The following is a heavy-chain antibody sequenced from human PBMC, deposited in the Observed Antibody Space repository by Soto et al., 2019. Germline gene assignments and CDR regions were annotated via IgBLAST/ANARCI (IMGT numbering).Heavy chain of an antibody. D-gene: IGHD3-10*01. Sequence: SVTMSVTCTVSGGSIISYYWSCIRQPPWKGLERIGYLSYSGSTNYNPSLKSRVTISVDTSKTQFSLTLHSMTAAYTAVYYCARHNSSSGSTYFDNWGQETLVTVSS. CDR2: LSYSGST. J-gene: IGHJ4*01. CDR1: GGSIISYY. CDR3: ARHNSSSGSTYFDN. V-gene: IGHV4-59*08.